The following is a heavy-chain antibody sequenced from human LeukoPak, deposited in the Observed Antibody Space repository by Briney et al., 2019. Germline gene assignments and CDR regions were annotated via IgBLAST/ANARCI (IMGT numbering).Heavy chain of an antibody. Sequence: GGSLRLSCAASGFNLSKFAMHWVRQAPGKGLEWEAVTSYDGSHKYYADSVKGRFTISTDNSKTTIYLQMNSLRAEDTAVYYCAKRSSTSTGYFDLWGRGTLVTVSS. CDR3: AKRSSTSTGYFDL. D-gene: IGHD3-22*01. CDR2: TSYDGSHK. CDR1: GFNLSKFA. V-gene: IGHV3-30*04. J-gene: IGHJ4*02.